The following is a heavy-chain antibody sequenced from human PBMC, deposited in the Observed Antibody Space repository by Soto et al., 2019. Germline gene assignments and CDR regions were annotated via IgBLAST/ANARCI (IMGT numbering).Heavy chain of an antibody. Sequence: ETLSLTCVVYGGSFSGYYWSWIRQPPGKGLEWIGEISRSGNTNYNPSLESRVTISVDTTKNQFSLKLTSVTAADTAVYYCARALYKLESAINWFDPWGQGTLVTVSS. CDR3: ARALYKLESAINWFDP. D-gene: IGHD1-1*01. CDR2: ISRSGNT. J-gene: IGHJ5*02. CDR1: GGSFSGYY. V-gene: IGHV4-34*01.